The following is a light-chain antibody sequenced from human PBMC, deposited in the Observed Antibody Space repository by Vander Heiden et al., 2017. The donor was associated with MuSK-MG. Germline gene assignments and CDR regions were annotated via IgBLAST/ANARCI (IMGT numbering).Light chain of an antibody. CDR2: KDS. V-gene: IGLV3-25*03. J-gene: IGLJ2*01. CDR3: QSADSSGTYVV. CDR1: ALPKQY. Sequence: SYDLTQPPSVSVSPGQTARITCSGDALPKQYAYWYQQKPGQAPVLVIYKDSERPSGIPERFSGSSSGTTVTLTISGVQAEDEADYYCQSADSSGTYVVFGGGTKLTVL.